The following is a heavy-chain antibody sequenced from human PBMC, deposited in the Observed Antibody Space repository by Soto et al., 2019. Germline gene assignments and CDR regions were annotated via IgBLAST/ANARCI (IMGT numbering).Heavy chain of an antibody. J-gene: IGHJ5*02. CDR2: IYWDDEK. Sequence: QITLKESGPTLVKPTQTLTLTCTFSGFSLSTSGVGVGWIRQPPGKALEWLALIYWDDEKRYSPSLKSRPTIPHDSTTNRVVLTMTNMDPVDTATYYCALTGYNWFDPWCQGTLVTVSS. V-gene: IGHV2-5*02. CDR3: ALTGYNWFDP. CDR1: GFSLSTSGVG.